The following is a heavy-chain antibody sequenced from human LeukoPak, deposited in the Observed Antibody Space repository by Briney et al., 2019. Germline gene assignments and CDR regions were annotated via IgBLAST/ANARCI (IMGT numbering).Heavy chain of an antibody. Sequence: QPGGSLRLSCAASGFTFSSYAMSWVRQAPGKGLEWVSAISGSGGSTYYADSVKGRFTISRDNSKNTLYLQMNSLRSDDTAVYYCARVSGNVIWGDFDYWGQGTLVTVSS. CDR1: GFTFSSYA. J-gene: IGHJ4*02. CDR2: ISGSGGST. CDR3: ARVSGNVIWGDFDY. V-gene: IGHV3-23*01. D-gene: IGHD3-16*01.